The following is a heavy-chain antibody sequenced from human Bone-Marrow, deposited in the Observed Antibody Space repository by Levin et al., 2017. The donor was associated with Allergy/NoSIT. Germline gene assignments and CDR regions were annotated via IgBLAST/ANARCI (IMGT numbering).Heavy chain of an antibody. V-gene: IGHV1-46*01. CDR2: VNPSGDNT. CDR3: TRAGYYDSSDGVMGAFDI. Sequence: ASVKVSCKASGYTFTSYYMHWVRQAPGQGLEWMGIVNPSGDNTRNAQRFQGRVTMTSDTSTSTVYMELRSLRSEDTAEYYCTRAGYYDSSDGVMGAFDIWGQGTMVTVSS. J-gene: IGHJ3*02. CDR1: GYTFTSYY. D-gene: IGHD3-22*01.